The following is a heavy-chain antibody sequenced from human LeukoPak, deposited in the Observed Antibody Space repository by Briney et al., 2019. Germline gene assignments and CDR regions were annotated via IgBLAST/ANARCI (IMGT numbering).Heavy chain of an antibody. Sequence: GGSLRLSCAASGFTFSSYAMSWVRQAPGKGLEWVSAISGSGGSTYYADSVKGWFTISRDNSKNTLYLQMNSLRAEDTAVYYCAKDEGPGGIAASTYWYFDLWGRGTLVTVSS. CDR3: AKDEGPGGIAASTYWYFDL. J-gene: IGHJ2*01. V-gene: IGHV3-23*01. D-gene: IGHD6-13*01. CDR1: GFTFSSYA. CDR2: ISGSGGST.